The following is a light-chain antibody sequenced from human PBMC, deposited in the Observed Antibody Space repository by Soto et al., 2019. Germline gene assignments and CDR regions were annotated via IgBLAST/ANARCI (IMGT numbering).Light chain of an antibody. V-gene: IGLV1-47*01. CDR2: RNS. CDR3: VAWDDSLSGVV. J-gene: IGLJ2*01. CDR1: SSNIGSNY. Sequence: QSVLTQPPSASGTPGQRVTISCSGSSSNIGSNYVYWYQQLPGTVPQLLIYRNSERPSGVPDRFSGSKSGTSASLAISGLRSEDEADYYCVAWDDSLSGVVCGGGTKLTVL.